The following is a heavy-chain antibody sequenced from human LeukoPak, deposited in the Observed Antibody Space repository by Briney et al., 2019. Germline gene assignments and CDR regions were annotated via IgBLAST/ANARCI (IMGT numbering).Heavy chain of an antibody. D-gene: IGHD1-26*01. CDR1: GYTFTGYY. Sequence: VASVKVSCKASGYTFTGYYMHWVRQAPGQGLEWMGWINPNSGGTNYAQKFQGRVTMTRDTSISTAYMELSRLRSDDTAVYYCARDIRSGSYPDGYYFDYWGQGTLVTVSS. CDR2: INPNSGGT. V-gene: IGHV1-2*02. J-gene: IGHJ4*02. CDR3: ARDIRSGSYPDGYYFDY.